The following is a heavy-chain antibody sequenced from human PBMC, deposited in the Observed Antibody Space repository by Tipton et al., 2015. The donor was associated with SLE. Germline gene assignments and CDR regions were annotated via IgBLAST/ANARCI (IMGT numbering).Heavy chain of an antibody. Sequence: SLRLSCAASGFTFSSYGMHWVRQAPGKGLEWVAVIWYDGSNKYYADSVKGRFTTSRDNSKNTLYLQMNSLRAEDTAVYYCAKDSPIAAAKGWFDPWGQGTLVTVSS. D-gene: IGHD6-13*01. CDR2: IWYDGSNK. J-gene: IGHJ5*02. CDR3: AKDSPIAAAKGWFDP. CDR1: GFTFSSYG. V-gene: IGHV3-30*18.